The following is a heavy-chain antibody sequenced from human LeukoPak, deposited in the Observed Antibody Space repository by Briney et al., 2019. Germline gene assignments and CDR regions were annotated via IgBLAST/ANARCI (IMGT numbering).Heavy chain of an antibody. V-gene: IGHV4-4*07. CDR1: GGSISSYY. CDR2: INTSGST. D-gene: IGHD6-19*01. J-gene: IGHJ6*03. Sequence: SETLSLTCTVSGGSISSYYWSWIRQPAGKGLEWIGRINTSGSTNYNTSLKSRVTMSVDTSQNQFSLKLSSVTAADTAVYYCARVDIAVAGYMDVWGKGTTVTVSS. CDR3: ARVDIAVAGYMDV.